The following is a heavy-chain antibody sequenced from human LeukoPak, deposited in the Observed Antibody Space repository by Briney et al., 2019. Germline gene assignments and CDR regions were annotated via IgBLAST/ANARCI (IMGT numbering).Heavy chain of an antibody. CDR3: ARGGSFDS. Sequence: GGPLRLSCAASGFTFSTYSMNWVRQAPGKGLEWVSYISSSSTINYADSVKGRFTISRDNAKNSLYLQMNSLRAEDTAVYYCARGGSFDSWGQGTHVTVSS. V-gene: IGHV3-48*01. CDR1: GFTFSTYS. CDR2: ISSSSTI. J-gene: IGHJ4*02.